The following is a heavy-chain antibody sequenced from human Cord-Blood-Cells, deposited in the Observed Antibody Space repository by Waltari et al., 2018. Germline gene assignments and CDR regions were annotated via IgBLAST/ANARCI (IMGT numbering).Heavy chain of an antibody. CDR2: IYHSGST. J-gene: IGHJ5*02. Sequence: QVQLQESGPGLVKPSETLSLTCTVSGYSISSGYYWGWLRQPPGKGLEWIGSIYHSGSTYYNPSLKSRVTISVDTSKNQFSLKLSSVTAADTAVYYCARVSSSSWYWFDPWGQGTLVTVSS. D-gene: IGHD6-13*01. CDR1: GYSISSGYY. V-gene: IGHV4-38-2*02. CDR3: ARVSSSSWYWFDP.